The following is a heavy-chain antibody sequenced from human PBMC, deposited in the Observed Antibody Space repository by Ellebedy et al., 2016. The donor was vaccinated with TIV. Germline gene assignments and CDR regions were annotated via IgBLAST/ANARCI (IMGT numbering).Heavy chain of an antibody. CDR2: INPNGGGT. V-gene: IGHV1-2*02. Sequence: AASVKVSCKASGYTFTGYYMHWVRQAPGQGLEYMGWINPNGGGTKYAQKFQGRVTMTRDTSISTGYMELSRLRSDDTAVYYCARAYSGYDMLDYWGQGALVTVSS. D-gene: IGHD5-12*01. J-gene: IGHJ4*02. CDR1: GYTFTGYY. CDR3: ARAYSGYDMLDY.